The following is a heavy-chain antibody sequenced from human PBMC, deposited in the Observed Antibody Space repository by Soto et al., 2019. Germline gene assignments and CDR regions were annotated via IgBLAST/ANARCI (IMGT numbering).Heavy chain of an antibody. CDR3: LRHKYNYGGANFDY. CDR2: IYSGGST. Sequence: GGSLRLSCAASGVTVSSNYMSWVRQAPGKGLEWVSVIYSGGSTYYADSVKGRFTISRDNSKNTLYLQMNCLRAEETAVYDCLRHKYNYGGANFDYGGQGILFPVS. V-gene: IGHV3-66*04. J-gene: IGHJ4*02. CDR1: GVTVSSNY. D-gene: IGHD5-18*01.